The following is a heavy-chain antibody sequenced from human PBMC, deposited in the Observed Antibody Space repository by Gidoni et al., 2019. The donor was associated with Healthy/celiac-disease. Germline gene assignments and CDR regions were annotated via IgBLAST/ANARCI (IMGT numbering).Heavy chain of an antibody. CDR1: GFTFRSYA. V-gene: IGHV3-23*01. J-gene: IGHJ4*02. CDR3: APRRGSNTGRNYFDY. CDR2: ISGSGGST. D-gene: IGHD3-10*01. Sequence: EVQLLESGGGLVQPGGSLRLSCAASGFTFRSYAMSWVRQAPGKGLEWVSAISGSGGSTYYADSVKGRFTISRDNSKNTLYLKMNSLRAEDTAVYYCAPRRGSNTGRNYFDYWGQGTVVTVSS.